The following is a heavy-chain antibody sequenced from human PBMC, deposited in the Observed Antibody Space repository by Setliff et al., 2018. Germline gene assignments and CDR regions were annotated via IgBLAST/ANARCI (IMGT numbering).Heavy chain of an antibody. V-gene: IGHV1-18*01. CDR3: ARLVRYCTRTSCQRTPGAEY. CDR1: GYTFTKYG. D-gene: IGHD2-2*01. CDR2: INNYNTNT. J-gene: IGHJ4*02. Sequence: ASVKVSCKASGYTFTKYGITWVRQAPGQGLEWMGYINNYNTNTNYAQKLQGRVALTTDTSTSTAYMEVKSLTSDDTAVYYCARLVRYCTRTSCQRTPGAEYWGQGTLVTVSS.